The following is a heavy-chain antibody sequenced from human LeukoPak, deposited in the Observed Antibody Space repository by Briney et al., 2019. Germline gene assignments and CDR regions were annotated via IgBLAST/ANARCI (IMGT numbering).Heavy chain of an antibody. CDR1: GGSISSYY. V-gene: IGHV4-39*07. CDR2: IYYSGST. CDR3: ARARRSWQLDLDY. D-gene: IGHD1-26*01. Sequence: SETLSLTCTVSGGSISSYYWGWIRQPPGKGLEWIGSIYYSGSTYYNPSLTSRVTISVDTSKNQFSLKLSSVTAADTAVYYCARARRSWQLDLDYWGQGILVTVSS. J-gene: IGHJ4*02.